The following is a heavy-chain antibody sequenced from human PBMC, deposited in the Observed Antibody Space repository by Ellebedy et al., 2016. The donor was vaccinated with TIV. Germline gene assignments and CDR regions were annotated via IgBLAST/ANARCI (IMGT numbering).Heavy chain of an antibody. D-gene: IGHD3-10*01. Sequence: MPSETLSLTCTVSGGSISSSSYYLGWIRQPPGKGLEWIGSIYYSGSTYYNPSLKSRVTISVDTSKNQFSLKLSSVTAADTAVYYCARGLGYYGSGSSSWFDPWGQGTLVTVSS. CDR2: IYYSGST. V-gene: IGHV4-39*01. CDR3: ARGLGYYGSGSSSWFDP. CDR1: GGSISSSSYY. J-gene: IGHJ5*02.